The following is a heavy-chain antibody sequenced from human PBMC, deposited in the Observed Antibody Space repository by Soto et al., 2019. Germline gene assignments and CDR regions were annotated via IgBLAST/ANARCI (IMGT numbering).Heavy chain of an antibody. Sequence: QVQLVQSGAEVKKPGSSVKVSCKTSGGTFHSHAVTWVRQAPGQGLEWMGGIIPVFNTTNYAEKFQGRVTITADMSASTAYMELSSLRSEDTAVYYCARVRFYYDSRGYYRFDPWGQGTLDIVSS. J-gene: IGHJ5*02. CDR3: ARVRFYYDSRGYYRFDP. CDR1: GGTFHSHA. D-gene: IGHD3-22*01. CDR2: IIPVFNTT. V-gene: IGHV1-69*06.